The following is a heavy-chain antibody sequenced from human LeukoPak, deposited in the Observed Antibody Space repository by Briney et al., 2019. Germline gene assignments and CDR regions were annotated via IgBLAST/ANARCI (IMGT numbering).Heavy chain of an antibody. Sequence: GGSLRLSCAASGITFSSYAMSWVRQAPGKGLEWVSTIVGRGGITYYADSVKGRFTISRDNAKNSLYLQMNSLRAEDTAVYYCAELGITMIGGVWGKGTTVTISS. D-gene: IGHD3-10*02. CDR1: GITFSSYA. CDR2: IVGRGGIT. V-gene: IGHV3-23*01. J-gene: IGHJ6*04. CDR3: AELGITMIGGV.